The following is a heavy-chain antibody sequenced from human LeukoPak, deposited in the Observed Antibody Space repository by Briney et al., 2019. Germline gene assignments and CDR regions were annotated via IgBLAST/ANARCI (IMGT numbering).Heavy chain of an antibody. D-gene: IGHD6-13*01. Sequence: GGSLRLSCTVSGFSFGDYTMSWVRQAPGKGLEWVGFIRSKAYGGTTEYAASVKGRFTISRDDSKTIAYLQMNSLKTEDTAVYYCTRFYSESSSWALDYWGQVTLVTVSS. V-gene: IGHV3-49*04. CDR2: IRSKAYGGTT. CDR1: GFSFGDYT. CDR3: TRFYSESSSWALDY. J-gene: IGHJ4*02.